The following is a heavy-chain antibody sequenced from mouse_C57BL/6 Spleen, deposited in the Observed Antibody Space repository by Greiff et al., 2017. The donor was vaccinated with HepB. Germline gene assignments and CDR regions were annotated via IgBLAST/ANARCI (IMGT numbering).Heavy chain of an antibody. CDR3: ARGQLRLLAY. CDR1: GYAFSSSW. J-gene: IGHJ3*01. CDR2: IYPGDGDT. V-gene: IGHV1-82*01. Sequence: VKVVESGPELVKPGASVKISCKASGYAFSSSWMNWVKQRPGKGLEWIGRIYPGDGDTNYNGKFKGKATLTADKSSSTASMPLSSLTSEDSAVYFCARGQLRLLAYWGQGTLVTVSA. D-gene: IGHD3-2*02.